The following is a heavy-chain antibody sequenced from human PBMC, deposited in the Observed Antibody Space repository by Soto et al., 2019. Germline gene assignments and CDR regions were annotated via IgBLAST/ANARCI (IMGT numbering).Heavy chain of an antibody. Sequence: EVQLLESGGGLVQPGGSLRLSCAASGFTFSSYAMTWVRQAPGKGLEWVSTITGSGRTTYYADPVKGRFTISRDNAMNTFYLQMNSLRAGDTAVYFCAKCGTSFGGGDYLDYWGQGTVVTVSS. V-gene: IGHV3-23*01. J-gene: IGHJ4*02. CDR1: GFTFSSYA. CDR2: ITGSGRTT. CDR3: AKCGTSFGGGDYLDY. D-gene: IGHD2-21*01.